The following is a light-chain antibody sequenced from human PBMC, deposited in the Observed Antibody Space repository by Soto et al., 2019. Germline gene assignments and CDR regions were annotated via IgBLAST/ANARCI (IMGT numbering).Light chain of an antibody. Sequence: DIVMTQSPLSLPVTPGEPASISCRSSQSLLHSNGYNYLDWYLQKPGQSPQLLIYLGSSRASGVPDRFSGSGSGTDFTLKISRVEAEDFGVYYCIQTLQTPFTFGGGTKVDIK. CDR2: LGS. CDR1: QSLLHSNGYNY. V-gene: IGKV2-28*01. CDR3: IQTLQTPFT. J-gene: IGKJ4*01.